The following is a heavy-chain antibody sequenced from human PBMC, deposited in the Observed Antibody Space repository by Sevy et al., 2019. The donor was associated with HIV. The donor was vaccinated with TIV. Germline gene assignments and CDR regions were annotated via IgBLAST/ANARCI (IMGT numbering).Heavy chain of an antibody. CDR2: IDHSGST. Sequence: SETLSLTCAVYGGSFSGFYWSWIRQPPGMGLEWIGEIDHSGSTNDNPSLKSRVTLPVDTSKSQFALNLTSVSAADTAVYYCAGAGYCTGGSCFRRYFDYWGQGTRVTVSS. V-gene: IGHV4-34*01. D-gene: IGHD2-8*02. CDR3: AGAGYCTGGSCFRRYFDY. CDR1: GGSFSGFY. J-gene: IGHJ4*02.